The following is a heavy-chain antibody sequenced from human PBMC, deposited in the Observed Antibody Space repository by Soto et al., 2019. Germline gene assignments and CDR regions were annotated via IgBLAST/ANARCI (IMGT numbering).Heavy chain of an antibody. Sequence: PGGSLRLSCAASGFTFSSYAMSWVRQAPGKGLEWVSAISGSGGSTYYADSVKGRFTISRDNSKNTLYLQMNSLRAEDTAVYYCATSQLGYSYGSYYFDYWGQGTLVTVSS. CDR1: GFTFSSYA. CDR2: ISGSGGST. D-gene: IGHD5-18*01. V-gene: IGHV3-23*01. J-gene: IGHJ4*02. CDR3: ATSQLGYSYGSYYFDY.